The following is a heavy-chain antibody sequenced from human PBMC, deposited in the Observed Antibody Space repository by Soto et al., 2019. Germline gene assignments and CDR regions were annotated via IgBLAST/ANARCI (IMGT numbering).Heavy chain of an antibody. V-gene: IGHV3-23*01. D-gene: IGHD3-16*02. Sequence: GGSLRLSCAASGFTISSYAMSWVRQAPGKGLEWVSAISGSGGSTYYADSVKGRFTISRDNSKNTLYLQMNSLRAEDTAVYYCAKDNEEYDYVWGSYRPLYGMDVWGQGTTVTVSS. CDR1: GFTISSYA. J-gene: IGHJ6*02. CDR3: AKDNEEYDYVWGSYRPLYGMDV. CDR2: ISGSGGST.